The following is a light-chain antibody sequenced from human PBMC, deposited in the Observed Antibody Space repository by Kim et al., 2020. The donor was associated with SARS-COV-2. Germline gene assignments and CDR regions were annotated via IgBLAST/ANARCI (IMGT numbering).Light chain of an antibody. V-gene: IGKV3-20*01. J-gene: IGKJ4*01. Sequence: SAGERANISCRASQSVSRNNLAWYQQKPGQAPRLLIYGASTRATGIPDRFSGSGSGTDFTLTISRLEPEDFAVYYCQQSGSSPLTFGGGTKVDIK. CDR2: GAS. CDR1: QSVSRNN. CDR3: QQSGSSPLT.